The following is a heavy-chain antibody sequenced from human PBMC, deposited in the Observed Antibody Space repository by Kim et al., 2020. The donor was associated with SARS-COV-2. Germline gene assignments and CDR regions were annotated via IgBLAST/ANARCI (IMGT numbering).Heavy chain of an antibody. D-gene: IGHD6-6*01. V-gene: IGHV1-69*01. J-gene: IGHJ4*02. Sequence: AQKCQGRVTSTADESTSTAYMELSSLRSEDTAVYYCAYKSIAARSYYFDYWGQGTLVTVSS. CDR3: AYKSIAARSYYFDY.